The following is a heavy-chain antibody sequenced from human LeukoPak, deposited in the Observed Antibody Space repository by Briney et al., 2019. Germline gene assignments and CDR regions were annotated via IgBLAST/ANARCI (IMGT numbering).Heavy chain of an antibody. CDR2: IYYSGST. V-gene: IGHV4-59*06. Sequence: PSETLSLTCTVSGGSISSYYWSWIRQHPGKGLEWIGYIYYSGSTYYNPSLKIRVTITVYTSKNHFPLKLSSVTAADTAVYYCARRVPDYYDSSGFDYWGKETLVTVSP. D-gene: IGHD3-22*01. CDR1: GGSISSYY. J-gene: IGHJ4*02. CDR3: ARRVPDYYDSSGFDY.